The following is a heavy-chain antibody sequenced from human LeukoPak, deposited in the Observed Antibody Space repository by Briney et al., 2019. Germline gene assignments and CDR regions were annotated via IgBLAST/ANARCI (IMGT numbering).Heavy chain of an antibody. CDR1: GGSISSYY. CDR2: IYYSGST. J-gene: IGHJ5*02. D-gene: IGHD6-6*01. CDR3: ARDGIEYSSSSQLWGWFDP. Sequence: SETLSLTCTVSGGSISSYYWSWIRQPPGKGLEWIGYIYYSGSTNYNPSLKSRVTISVDTPKNQFSLKLSSVTAADTAVYYCARDGIEYSSSSQLWGWFDPWGQGTLVTVSS. V-gene: IGHV4-59*01.